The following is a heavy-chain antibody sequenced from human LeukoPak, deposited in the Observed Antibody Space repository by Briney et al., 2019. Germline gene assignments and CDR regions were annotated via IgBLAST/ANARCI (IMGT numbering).Heavy chain of an antibody. CDR2: MNPNSGNT. D-gene: IGHD1-26*01. CDR3: ARRGSYSWWFDP. V-gene: IGHV1-8*03. CDR1: GYTFTSYD. J-gene: IGHJ5*02. Sequence: ASVKVSCKASGYTFTSYDINWVRQATGQGLEWMGWMNPNSGNTGYAQKFQGRVTITRNTSISTAYMELSSLRSEDTAVYYCARRGSYSWWFDPWGQGTLVTDSS.